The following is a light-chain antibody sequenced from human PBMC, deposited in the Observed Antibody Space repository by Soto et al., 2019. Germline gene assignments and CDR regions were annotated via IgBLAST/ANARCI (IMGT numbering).Light chain of an antibody. CDR3: QSYDSSLSAFV. J-gene: IGLJ1*01. CDR1: SSNIGAGFD. Sequence: QSALTQPPSVSGAPGQRVTLSCTGSSSNIGAGFDAHWYQQFPGTAPKLLIYGNNNRPSGVPDRFSASKSGTSASLAITGLQAEDEADYYCQSYDSSLSAFVFGTGTKVTVL. CDR2: GNN. V-gene: IGLV1-40*01.